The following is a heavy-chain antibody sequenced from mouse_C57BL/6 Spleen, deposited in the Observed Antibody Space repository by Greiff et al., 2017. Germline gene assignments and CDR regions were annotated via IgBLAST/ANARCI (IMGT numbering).Heavy chain of an antibody. V-gene: IGHV1-52*01. Sequence: QVQLQQPGAELVRPGSSVKLSCKASGYTFTSYWMHWVKQRPIQGLEWIGNIDPSDSETPYNQKFKDKATLTVDKSSSTAYMHLSSLTSEDSAVYYCARSGITTVVAELDYWGQGTTLTDSS. D-gene: IGHD1-1*01. J-gene: IGHJ2*01. CDR2: IDPSDSET. CDR3: ARSGITTVVAELDY. CDR1: GYTFTSYW.